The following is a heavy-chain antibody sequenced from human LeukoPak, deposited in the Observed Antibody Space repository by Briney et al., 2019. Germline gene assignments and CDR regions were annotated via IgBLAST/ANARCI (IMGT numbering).Heavy chain of an antibody. D-gene: IGHD2-2*01. CDR3: AREPAIMRLTDYYYYFDV. CDR2: IYRDGRS. Sequence: PGGSLRLSCAASGFSVTLHYMHWVRQAPGKGLEWVSFIYRDGRSYPADSVEGRFSISRDDSKNTLFLQMNNLRVEDTAIYYCAREPAIMRLTDYYYYFDVWGKGTSVTVSS. J-gene: IGHJ6*03. CDR1: GFSVTLHY. V-gene: IGHV3-53*01.